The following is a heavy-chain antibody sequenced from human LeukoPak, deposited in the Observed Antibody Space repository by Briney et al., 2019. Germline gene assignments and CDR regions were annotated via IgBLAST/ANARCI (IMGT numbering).Heavy chain of an antibody. CDR3: VTNYGDYGGGAFDV. J-gene: IGHJ3*01. Sequence: PGGSLRLSCSASGFSFSDYPMNWIRQAPGKGLEYVSGISHNGDSTRYADSVKGRFTISRDNSKNTLYLQMSSLRPEDTAVYYCVTNYGDYGGGAFDVWGQGTMVTVSS. CDR2: ISHNGDST. V-gene: IGHV3-64D*06. CDR1: GFSFSDYP. D-gene: IGHD4-17*01.